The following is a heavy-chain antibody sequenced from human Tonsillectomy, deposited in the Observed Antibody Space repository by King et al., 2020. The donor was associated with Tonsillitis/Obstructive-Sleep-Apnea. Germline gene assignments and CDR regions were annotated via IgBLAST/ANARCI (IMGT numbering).Heavy chain of an antibody. CDR3: ARDRQTTVVTPGWFDP. CDR1: GFTFSSYG. Sequence: VQLVESGGGVVQPGRSLRLSCAASGFTFSSYGMHWVRQAPGKVLEWGAVIWYAGSNKYYEDSVKGRFTISRDNSKNTRYRQMNSLRAEGTAVYYCARDRQTTVVTPGWFDPWGQGTLVTVSS. CDR2: IWYAGSNK. V-gene: IGHV3-33*01. D-gene: IGHD4-23*01. J-gene: IGHJ5*02.